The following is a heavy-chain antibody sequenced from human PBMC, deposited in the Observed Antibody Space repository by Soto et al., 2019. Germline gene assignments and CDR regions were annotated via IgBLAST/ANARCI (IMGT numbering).Heavy chain of an antibody. CDR3: ARYSGSYWHYLDF. Sequence: PGESLKISCKGSGYSFARHWVAWVRQMPEKGLEWIGTIYPGDSDTKYSSAFRGHVTISADTSVSTAYLQWRSLEATDSAIYYCARYSGSYWHYLDFWGQGTLVTVSS. J-gene: IGHJ4*02. V-gene: IGHV5-51*01. CDR2: IYPGDSDT. CDR1: GYSFARHW. D-gene: IGHD1-26*01.